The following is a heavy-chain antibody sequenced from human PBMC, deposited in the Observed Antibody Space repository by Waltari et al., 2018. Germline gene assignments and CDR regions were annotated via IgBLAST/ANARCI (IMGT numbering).Heavy chain of an antibody. CDR2: MNPNSGST. J-gene: IGHJ3*02. V-gene: IGHV1-8*02. CDR3: ALTGSVWSSDAFDI. Sequence: VQLLESGGGLVQTGGSLRLSCAASGFTFSSYAMSWVRQAPGKGLEWMGWMNPNSGSTGYAQKFQGRVTMTRNTSISTAYMELSSLISEDTAVYYCALTGSVWSSDAFDIWGQGTMVTVSS. D-gene: IGHD2-15*01. CDR1: GFTFSSYA.